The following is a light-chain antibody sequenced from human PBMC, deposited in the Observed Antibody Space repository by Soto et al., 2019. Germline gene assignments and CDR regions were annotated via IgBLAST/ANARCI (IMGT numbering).Light chain of an antibody. V-gene: IGKV1-39*01. Sequence: PGAAPQLLIYSATTLQSGIPSRFSGSGSETEFTLTITGLQPEDFATYYCQQTYSTSWTFGQGTKVDNK. J-gene: IGKJ1*01. CDR3: QQTYSTSWT. CDR2: SAT.